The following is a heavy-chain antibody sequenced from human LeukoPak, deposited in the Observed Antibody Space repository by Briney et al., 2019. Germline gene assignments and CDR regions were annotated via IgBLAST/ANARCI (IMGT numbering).Heavy chain of an antibody. CDR2: IYYSGSA. D-gene: IGHD6-13*01. J-gene: IGHJ4*02. Sequence: PPETLSLTCTVSGGSLSSYYWSWLRQPPGKGLEGIGYIYYSGSAIYNPSLKSRVTISVDTSKSQFSLNRSSVTATDTAVYYCARLGYSSSWYVFDYWGQGTLVTVSS. CDR1: GGSLSSYY. V-gene: IGHV4-59*01. CDR3: ARLGYSSSWYVFDY.